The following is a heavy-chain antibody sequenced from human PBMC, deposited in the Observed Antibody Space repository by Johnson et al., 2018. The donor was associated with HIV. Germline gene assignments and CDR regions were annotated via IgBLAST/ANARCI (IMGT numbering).Heavy chain of an antibody. Sequence: QMQLVESGGGLVKPGGSLRLSCAASGFTVSSNYMSWVRQAPGKGLEWVAVISYDGSNKYYADSVMGRFTISRDTSKNTLQLQMNSLRAEDTAVYYCAKTYSGSNRDAFDIWGQGTMVTVSS. CDR1: GFTVSSNY. D-gene: IGHD1-26*01. J-gene: IGHJ3*02. CDR3: AKTYSGSNRDAFDI. V-gene: IGHV3-30*18. CDR2: ISYDGSNK.